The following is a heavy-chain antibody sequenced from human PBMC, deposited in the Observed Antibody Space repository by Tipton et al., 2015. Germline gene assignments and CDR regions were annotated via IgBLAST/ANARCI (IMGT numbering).Heavy chain of an antibody. Sequence: TLSLTCTVSSDSINKYYWSWIRQPPGKELEWIGYIQFSGATNYNPSLESRVSISVDTSKTQFSLEMRSVTATDTAVYYCARARGRHGGLFDSWGQGTLVTVSS. CDR1: SDSINKYY. V-gene: IGHV4-59*01. J-gene: IGHJ4*02. CDR3: ARARGRHGGLFDS. CDR2: IQFSGAT. D-gene: IGHD4-23*01.